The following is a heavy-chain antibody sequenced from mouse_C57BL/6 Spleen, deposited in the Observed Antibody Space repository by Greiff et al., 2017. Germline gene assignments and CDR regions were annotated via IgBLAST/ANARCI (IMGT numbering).Heavy chain of an antibody. J-gene: IGHJ2*01. CDR3: ATFITTVVARRDFDY. V-gene: IGHV1-76*01. CDR2: IYPGSGNT. D-gene: IGHD1-1*01. Sequence: VQLQESGAELVRPGASVKLSCKASGYTFTDYYINWVKQRPGQGLEWIARIYPGSGNTYYNEKFKGKATLTAEKSSSTAYMQLSSLTSEDSAVYFCATFITTVVARRDFDYWGQGTTLTVSS. CDR1: GYTFTDYY.